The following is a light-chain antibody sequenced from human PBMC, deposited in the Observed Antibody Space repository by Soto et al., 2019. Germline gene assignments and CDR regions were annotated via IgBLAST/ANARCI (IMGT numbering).Light chain of an antibody. CDR3: QSYDSSLSGYV. J-gene: IGLJ1*01. V-gene: IGLV1-40*01. CDR2: ENN. CDR1: SXXXGXGYE. Sequence: QSVLTQPPSVSEAPGQRVTXXCXGXSXXXGXGYEAHWYQQVPGTAPKLLIYENNNRPSGVPDRFSGSKSGTSASLAITGLQAEDEAEYYCQSYDSSLSGYVFGTGTKVTVL.